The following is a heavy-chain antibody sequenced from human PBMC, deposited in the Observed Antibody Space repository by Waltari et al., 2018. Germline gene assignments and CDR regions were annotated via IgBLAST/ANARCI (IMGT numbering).Heavy chain of an antibody. V-gene: IGHV1-69*08. D-gene: IGHD5-18*01. CDR1: GGTFSSYT. J-gene: IGHJ4*02. CDR2: IIPNLGIA. Sequence: QVQLVQSGAEVKKPGSSVKVSCKASGGTFSSYTISWVRQAPGQGLEWMGRIIPNLGIANYAQKFQGRFTLTADKSTSTAYMELSSLRSEDTAVYYCAREPGAPVDTATRVWDYWGQGTLVTVSS. CDR3: AREPGAPVDTATRVWDY.